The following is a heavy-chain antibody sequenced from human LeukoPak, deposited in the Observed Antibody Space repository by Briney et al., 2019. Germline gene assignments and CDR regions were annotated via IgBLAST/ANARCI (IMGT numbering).Heavy chain of an antibody. Sequence: GGSLRLSCAASGFTLSSYAMRWVRQAQGKGLEWVSAISGSGGSTYYADSVKGRFTISRDNSKNTLYLQMNSLRAEDTAVYYCAKSCNSGNCYYNYWGQGTLVTVSS. D-gene: IGHD2/OR15-2a*01. CDR3: AKSCNSGNCYYNY. V-gene: IGHV3-23*01. CDR1: GFTLSSYA. CDR2: ISGSGGST. J-gene: IGHJ4*02.